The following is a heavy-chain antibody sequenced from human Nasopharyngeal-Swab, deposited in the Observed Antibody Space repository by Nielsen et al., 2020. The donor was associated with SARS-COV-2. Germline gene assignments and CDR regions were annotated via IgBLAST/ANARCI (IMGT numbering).Heavy chain of an antibody. V-gene: IGHV1-24*01. Sequence: ASVKVSCKISGYTLTDLGMHWVRRGPGKGPEWMGGFDPPEGKAIYAEEFQGRVTMTEDTGTHTAYMELSSLMSGDTAVYYCAATVLSRLQGTAPHLDYWGQGTHVTVSS. CDR2: FDPPEGKA. CDR1: GYTLTDLG. CDR3: AATVLSRLQGTAPHLDY. J-gene: IGHJ4*02. D-gene: IGHD1-1*01.